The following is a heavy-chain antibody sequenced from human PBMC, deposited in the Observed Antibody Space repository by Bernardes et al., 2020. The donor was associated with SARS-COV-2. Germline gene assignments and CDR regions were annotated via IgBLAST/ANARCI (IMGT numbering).Heavy chain of an antibody. J-gene: IGHJ4*02. D-gene: IGHD3-10*01. CDR3: ARRLIIEARAGLDY. CDR1: GFTFRNHG. V-gene: IGHV3-21*05. Sequence: GGSLRLSCAASGFTFRNHGMYWVRQAPGKGPEWVSYIGPSSGDINYSDSVKGRFTVSRDNAKNSLYLQMDSLRDEDTAVYYCARRLIIEARAGLDYWGKGTLVTVS. CDR2: IGPSSGDI.